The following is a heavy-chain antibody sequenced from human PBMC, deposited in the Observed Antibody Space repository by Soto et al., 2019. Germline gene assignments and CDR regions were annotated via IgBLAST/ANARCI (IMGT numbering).Heavy chain of an antibody. Sequence: GGSLRLSCAASGFTFSSYGMHWVRQAPGKGLEWVAVIWYDGSNKYYADSVKGRFTISRDNSKNTLYLQMNSLRAEDTAVYYCARYYYDSSGYYRTNYYYYYGMDVWGQGTTVTVSS. CDR3: ARYYYDSSGYYRTNYYYYYGMDV. V-gene: IGHV3-33*01. D-gene: IGHD3-22*01. J-gene: IGHJ6*02. CDR2: IWYDGSNK. CDR1: GFTFSSYG.